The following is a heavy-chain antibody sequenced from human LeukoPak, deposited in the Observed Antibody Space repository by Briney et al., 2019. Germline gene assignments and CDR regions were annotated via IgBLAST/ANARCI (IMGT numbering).Heavy chain of an antibody. CDR2: IRSKANSYAT. J-gene: IGHJ4*02. CDR1: GFTFSGSA. D-gene: IGHD4-17*01. V-gene: IGHV3-73*01. Sequence: GGSLRLSCAASGFTFSGSAMRWVRQASGKGLEWVGRIRSKANSYATAYAASVKGRFTISRDDSKNTAYLQMNSLKTEDTAVYYCTRSGTTVGFDYWGQGTLVTVSS. CDR3: TRSGTTVGFDY.